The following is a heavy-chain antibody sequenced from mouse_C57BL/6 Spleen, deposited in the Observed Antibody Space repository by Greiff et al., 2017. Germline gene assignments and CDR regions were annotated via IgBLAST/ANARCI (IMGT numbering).Heavy chain of an antibody. V-gene: IGHV1-42*01. J-gene: IGHJ3*01. D-gene: IGHD1-1*01. CDR3: APYYYGSSYGFAY. CDR1: GYSFTGYY. CDR2: LNPSTGGT. Sequence: VQLQQSGPELVKPGASVKISCKASGYSFTGYYMNWVKQSPEKSLEWIGELNPSTGGTTYNQKFKAKATLTVDKSSSTAYMQLKSLTSEDSAVYYCAPYYYGSSYGFAYWGQGTLVTVSA.